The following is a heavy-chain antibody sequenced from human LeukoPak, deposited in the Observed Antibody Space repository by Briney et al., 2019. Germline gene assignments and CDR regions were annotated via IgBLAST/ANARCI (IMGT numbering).Heavy chain of an antibody. CDR3: ARVIRGSQFDP. D-gene: IGHD3-10*01. Sequence: SETLSLTCTVSGGSVSSGSYYWSWIRQPPGKGLEWIGYIYYSGSTNYNPSLKSRVTISVDTSKNQFSLKLSSVTAADTAVYYCARVIRGSQFDPWGQGTLVTVSS. CDR1: GGSVSSGSYY. J-gene: IGHJ5*02. CDR2: IYYSGST. V-gene: IGHV4-61*01.